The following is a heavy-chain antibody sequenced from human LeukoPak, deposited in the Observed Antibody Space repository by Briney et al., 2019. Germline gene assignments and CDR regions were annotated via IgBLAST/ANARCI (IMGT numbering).Heavy chain of an antibody. V-gene: IGHV3-13*01. CDR1: GFTFSSYD. CDR2: IGTAGDT. D-gene: IGHD6-13*01. J-gene: IGHJ5*02. Sequence: GGSLRLSCAASGFTFSSYDMHWVRQATGKGLEWVSAIGTAGDTYYPGSVKGRFTISRENAKNSLYLQMNSLRAGDTAVHYCARGQQLPPVENWFDPWGQGTLVTVSS. CDR3: ARGQQLPPVENWFDP.